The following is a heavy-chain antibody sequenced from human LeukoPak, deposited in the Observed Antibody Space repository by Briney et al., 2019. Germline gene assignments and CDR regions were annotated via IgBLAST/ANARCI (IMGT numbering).Heavy chain of an antibody. V-gene: IGHV3-11*03. CDR3: AKFSPMTASHYFDF. Sequence: GGSLRLSCAASGFTFSDNYMSWIRQAPGKGREWVSYISPSSSYTDYADSVKGRFTISRDNAKNSLYLQMNSLRAEDTAVYSCAKFSPMTASHYFDFWGQGTLVTVSS. D-gene: IGHD2-21*02. J-gene: IGHJ4*02. CDR1: GFTFSDNY. CDR2: ISPSSSYT.